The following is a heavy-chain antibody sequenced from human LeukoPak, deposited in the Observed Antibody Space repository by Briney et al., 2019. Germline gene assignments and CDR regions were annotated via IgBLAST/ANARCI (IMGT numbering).Heavy chain of an antibody. CDR1: GYTFTGYY. D-gene: IGHD6-19*01. V-gene: IGHV1-2*04. Sequence: GASVKVSCKASGYTFTGYYMHWVRQAPGQGLEWMGWINPISGGTNYAQKFQGWVTMTRNTSISTAYMELSRLRSGDTAVYYCARGAWLDLDYWGQGTLVTVSS. J-gene: IGHJ4*02. CDR3: ARGAWLDLDY. CDR2: INPISGGT.